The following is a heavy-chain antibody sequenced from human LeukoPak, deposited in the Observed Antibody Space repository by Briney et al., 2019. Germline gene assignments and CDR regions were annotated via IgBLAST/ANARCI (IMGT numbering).Heavy chain of an antibody. CDR1: GGSISNYF. CDR2: VYYTGSS. CDR3: ARGSLLRFLGYYYYYYGMDV. V-gene: IGHV4-59*12. J-gene: IGHJ6*02. D-gene: IGHD3-3*01. Sequence: SETLSLTCTVSGGSISNYFWSWIRQPPGKGLEWLAYVYYTGSSTYNPSLKSRLTISVDTSKSQFSLKLSSVTAADTAVYYCARGSLLRFLGYYYYYYGMDVWGQGTTVTVSS.